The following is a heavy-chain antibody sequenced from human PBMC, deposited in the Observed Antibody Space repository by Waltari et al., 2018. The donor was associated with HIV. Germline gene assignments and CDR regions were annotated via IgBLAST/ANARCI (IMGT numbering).Heavy chain of an antibody. CDR2: FDPEDDET. J-gene: IGHJ6*02. D-gene: IGHD1-26*01. Sequence: QVQLIQSGAEVKKPGASVKVSCKAFGYTLTELSMHWVRQAPGKGLEWMGGFDPEDDETIYAQKFQGRVTKTEDTSTDSAYMELSSLTSEDTAVYYCATGGGTTSIQLYDLDVWGQGTTVTVSS. CDR3: ATGGGTTSIQLYDLDV. CDR1: GYTLTELS. V-gene: IGHV1-24*01.